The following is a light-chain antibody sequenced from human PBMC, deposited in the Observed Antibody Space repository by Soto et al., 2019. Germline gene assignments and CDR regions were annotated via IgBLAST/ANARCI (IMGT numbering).Light chain of an antibody. CDR1: QSVSSSY. V-gene: IGKV3-20*01. J-gene: IGKJ2*01. CDR2: GAS. CDR3: QQYGSSPPYT. Sequence: EIVLTQSPGTLSLSPGERATLSCRASQSVSSSYLAWYQQKPGQAPRLLFYGASSRATGIPDRFSGSGSGTDFNLTISRLEPEDFAVYYCQQYGSSPPYTFGQGTKLEIK.